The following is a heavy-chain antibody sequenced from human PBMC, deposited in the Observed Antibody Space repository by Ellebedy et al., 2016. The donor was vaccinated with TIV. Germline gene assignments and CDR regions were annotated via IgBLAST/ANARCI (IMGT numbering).Heavy chain of an antibody. Sequence: GESLKISCAASGFTFSIYWMSWVRQAPGKGLECVANTKQDGSEKSYVDSVKGRFTISRDNAKNSLYLQMNSLRAEDTAVYYCSRHTDYALDYWGQGTLVTVSS. CDR1: GFTFSIYW. CDR2: TKQDGSEK. D-gene: IGHD4-17*01. V-gene: IGHV3-7*01. J-gene: IGHJ4*02. CDR3: SRHTDYALDY.